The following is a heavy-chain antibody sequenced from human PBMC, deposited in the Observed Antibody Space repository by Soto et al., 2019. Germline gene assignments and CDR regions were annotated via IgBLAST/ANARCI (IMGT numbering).Heavy chain of an antibody. CDR2: IYYSGSS. CDR3: ARRRGVVSGIGGNFDS. V-gene: IGHV4-59*08. Sequence: QVQLQESGPGLVKPSETLSLTCTVSGGSINSYYWNWIRQPPGKGLEWIGYIYYSGSSNYNPSLESRGTLSIDASKNQFSLKLTAVAAADTAVYYSARRRGVVSGIGGNFDSWGQGTLVTVSS. CDR1: GGSINSYY. J-gene: IGHJ4*02. D-gene: IGHD3-10*01.